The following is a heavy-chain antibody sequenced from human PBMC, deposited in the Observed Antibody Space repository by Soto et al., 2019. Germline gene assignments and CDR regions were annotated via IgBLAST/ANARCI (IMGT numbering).Heavy chain of an antibody. D-gene: IGHD3-10*01. CDR3: ARSAPMANLNFDY. V-gene: IGHV4-34*01. J-gene: IGHJ4*02. CDR1: GGSFFGYS. Sequence: PSETLSLTCAVYGGSFFGYSWNWIRQAPGKGLEWIGEINHSGSTDYNPSLKSRVTISVDTSKNQLSLNLSSVTAADTAVYFCARSAPMANLNFDYWGQGTLVTVSS. CDR2: INHSGST.